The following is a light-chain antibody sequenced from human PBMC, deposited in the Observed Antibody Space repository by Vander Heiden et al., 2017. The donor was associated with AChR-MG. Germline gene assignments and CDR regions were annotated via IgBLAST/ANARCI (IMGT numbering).Light chain of an antibody. V-gene: IGKV3-11*01. Sequence: EIVLTQSPATLSLSPGERATLPCRASESVSNSLAWYQHKPGQAPRLLIYDASNKATGIPARFSGSGSGTDFTLTISSLEPEDFAVYYCQQRNNWLGLTFGGGTKVEIK. CDR2: DAS. CDR3: QQRNNWLGLT. CDR1: ESVSNS. J-gene: IGKJ4*01.